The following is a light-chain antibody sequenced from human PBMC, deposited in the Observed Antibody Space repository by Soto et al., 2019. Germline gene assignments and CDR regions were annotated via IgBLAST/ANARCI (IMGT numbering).Light chain of an antibody. Sequence: DVVMIQSPLSLPVTPGVPASISCSSSQSLLHTNGYNYLDWYLQKPGQSPQLLIYLGSNRASGVPDRISGSGSGTDFTLKITKVEAEDVGVYYGMQALQTPLTFGPGTKVDIK. CDR3: MQALQTPLT. CDR2: LGS. V-gene: IGKV2-28*01. J-gene: IGKJ3*01. CDR1: QSLLHTNGYNY.